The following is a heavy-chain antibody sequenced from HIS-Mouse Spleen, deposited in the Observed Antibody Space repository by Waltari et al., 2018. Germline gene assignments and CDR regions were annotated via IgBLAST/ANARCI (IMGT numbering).Heavy chain of an antibody. V-gene: IGHV4-34*01. Sequence: QVQLQQWGAGLLKPSETLSLTCAVYGGSFSGYYWSWIRQPPGKGLEWIGEINHRGSTNYNPSLKSRVTISVDTSKNQFSLKLSSVTAADTAVYYCARDLGGSGSYIYYYYGMDVWGQGTTVTVSS. CDR3: ARDLGGSGSYIYYYYGMDV. J-gene: IGHJ6*02. D-gene: IGHD3-10*01. CDR2: INHRGST. CDR1: GGSFSGYY.